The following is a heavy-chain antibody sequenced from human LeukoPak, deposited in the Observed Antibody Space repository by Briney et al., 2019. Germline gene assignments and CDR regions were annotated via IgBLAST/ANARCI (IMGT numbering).Heavy chain of an antibody. CDR3: ARGSLSRDGYNVDXXXI. Sequence: GGSLRLSCAASGFTFSSYSMNWVRQAPGKGLEWVSSISSSSSYIYYADSVKGRFTISRDNAKNSLYLQMNSLRAEDTAVYYCARGSLSRDGYNVDXXXIWGXXTXXTVSS. CDR1: GFTFSSYS. J-gene: IGHJ3*02. V-gene: IGHV3-21*01. CDR2: ISSSSSYI. D-gene: IGHD5-24*01.